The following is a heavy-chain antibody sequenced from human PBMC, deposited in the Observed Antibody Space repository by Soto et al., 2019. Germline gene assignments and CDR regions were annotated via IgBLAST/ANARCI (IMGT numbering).Heavy chain of an antibody. Sequence: TSETLSLTCTVSGGSITNYYWSWIRQPPGKGLEWIGYIFYSGSTNYYPSLKSRVTMSVDTSKNQFSLKLSSVTAADTAVYYCARLGGYYQALDSWGPGTLVTVSS. J-gene: IGHJ4*02. CDR2: IFYSGST. CDR3: ARLGGYYQALDS. D-gene: IGHD3-22*01. V-gene: IGHV4-59*08. CDR1: GGSITNYY.